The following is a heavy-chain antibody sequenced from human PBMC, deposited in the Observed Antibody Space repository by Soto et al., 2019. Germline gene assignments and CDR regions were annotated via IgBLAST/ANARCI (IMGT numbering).Heavy chain of an antibody. J-gene: IGHJ6*02. D-gene: IGHD3-3*01. CDR1: RLSLTSYS. CDR3: AKGPTIFGVVISYSFYYGLDV. Sequence: GSMRLAWLASRLSLTSYSTRWVRPAPGKGREWVAAISSSGTSTYSADSVEGRSTISRDNAKNSLYLQMNSLRAEDTAVYYCAKGPTIFGVVISYSFYYGLDVWGQGTTVTVSS. CDR2: ISSSGTST. V-gene: IGHV3-23*01.